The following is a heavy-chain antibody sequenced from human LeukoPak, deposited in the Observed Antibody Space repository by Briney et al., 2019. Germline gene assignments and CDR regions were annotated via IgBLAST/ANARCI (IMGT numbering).Heavy chain of an antibody. CDR2: ISGSGGST. Sequence: GGSLRLSCAASGFTFSSYAMSWVRQAPGKGLEWVSAISGSGGSTYYADSVKGRFTISRDNSKNTLYLQMNSLKTEDTAVYYCTTDQAMWVRGVQDVFDIWGQGAVVTVSS. J-gene: IGHJ3*02. D-gene: IGHD3-10*01. V-gene: IGHV3-23*01. CDR3: TTDQAMWVRGVQDVFDI. CDR1: GFTFSSYA.